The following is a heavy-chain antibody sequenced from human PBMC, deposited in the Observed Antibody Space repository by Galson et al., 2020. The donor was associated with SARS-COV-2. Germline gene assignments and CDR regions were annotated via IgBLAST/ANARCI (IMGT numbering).Heavy chain of an antibody. CDR2: INHRGST. CDR3: AREVVVSATFLYYDYMDV. CDR1: GGSFNSYY. D-gene: IGHD2-15*01. V-gene: IGHV4-34*01. J-gene: IGHJ6*03. Sequence: SETLSLTCAVYGGSFNSYYWTWIRQSPGKGLEWIGEINHRGSTKYNPSLKSRGSISVDTSKNQFSLKLSSVTAADTAVYYCAREVVVSATFLYYDYMDVWGKGTTVTVFS.